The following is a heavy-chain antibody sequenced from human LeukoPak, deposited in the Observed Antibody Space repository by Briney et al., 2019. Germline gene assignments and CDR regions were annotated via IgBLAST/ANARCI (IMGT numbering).Heavy chain of an antibody. CDR3: ARGYDSGSYYRH. V-gene: IGHV4-34*01. CDR2: INHSGST. CDR1: GGSFSGYY. Sequence: SETLSLTCGVYGGSFSGYYWSWIRQPPGKGLEWIGEINHSGSTNYNPSLKSRVTISVDTSKNLFSLRLSFVTAADTAVYNCARGYDSGSYYRHWGQGTLVTVSS. J-gene: IGHJ4*02. D-gene: IGHD3-10*01.